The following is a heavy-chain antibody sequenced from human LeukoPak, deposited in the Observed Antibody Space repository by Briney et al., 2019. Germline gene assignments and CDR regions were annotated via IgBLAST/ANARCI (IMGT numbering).Heavy chain of an antibody. CDR2: IYYSGST. CDR1: GGSISSYY. CDR3: ARSSRNWFDP. Sequence: PSETLSLTCTVSGGSISSYYWSWIRQPPGKGLEWIGYIYYSGSTNYNPPLKSRVTISVDTSKNQFSLKLSSVTAAGTAVYYCARSSRNWFDPWGQGTLVTVSS. V-gene: IGHV4-59*01. J-gene: IGHJ5*02. D-gene: IGHD6-13*01.